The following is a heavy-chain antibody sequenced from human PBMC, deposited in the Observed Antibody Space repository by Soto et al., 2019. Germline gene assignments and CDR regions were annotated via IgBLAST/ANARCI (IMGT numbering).Heavy chain of an antibody. CDR3: ASVVVVAATYGMDV. J-gene: IGHJ6*02. CDR2: IYSGGST. D-gene: IGHD2-15*01. Sequence: EVQLVESGGGLVQPGGSLRLSCAASGFTVSSNYMSWVRQAPGKGLEWVSVIYSGGSTYYADSVKGRFTISRDNSKNTLYLQMNSLRAEDTAVYYCASVVVVAATYGMDVWGQGTTVTVSS. CDR1: GFTVSSNY. V-gene: IGHV3-66*01.